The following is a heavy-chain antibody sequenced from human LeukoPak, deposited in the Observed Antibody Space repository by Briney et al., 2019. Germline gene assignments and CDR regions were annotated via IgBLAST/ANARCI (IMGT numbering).Heavy chain of an antibody. Sequence: SETLSLTCTVSGYSISSGYYWGWIRQPPGKGLEWIGSIYHSGSTYYNPSLKSRVTISVDTSKNQFSLKLSSVTAADTAVYYCASHSRMLGAPWGQGTLVTVSS. CDR1: GYSISSGYY. J-gene: IGHJ5*02. CDR2: IYHSGST. D-gene: IGHD1-26*01. V-gene: IGHV4-38-2*02. CDR3: ASHSRMLGAP.